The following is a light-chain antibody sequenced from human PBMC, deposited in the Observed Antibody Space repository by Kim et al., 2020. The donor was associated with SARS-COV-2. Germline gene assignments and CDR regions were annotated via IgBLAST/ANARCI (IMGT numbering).Light chain of an antibody. CDR1: QTVTSSY. CDR3: QQYGSSHPLT. Sequence: EIMLTQSPGTLSLSPGKRATLSCRASQTVTSSYLAWYQHKPGQAPRLLIYGASTRATDIPDRFSGSGSGTDFTLTISRLEPEDFAVYYCQQYGSSHPLTFGGGTKVDIK. V-gene: IGKV3-20*01. CDR2: GAS. J-gene: IGKJ4*01.